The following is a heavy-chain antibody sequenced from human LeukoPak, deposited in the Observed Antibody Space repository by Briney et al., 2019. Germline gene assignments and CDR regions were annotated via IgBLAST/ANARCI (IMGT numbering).Heavy chain of an antibody. CDR3: ARVASDSSGYSDY. CDR1: GYTFTSYA. Sequence: GASVKVSCKASGYTFTSYAMHWVRQAPGQRLDGLGWTNAGNGNTKYSQKFQGRVTITRDTSASTAYMELSSLRSEDTAVYYCARVASDSSGYSDYWGQGTLVTVSS. J-gene: IGHJ4*02. D-gene: IGHD3-22*01. V-gene: IGHV1-3*01. CDR2: TNAGNGNT.